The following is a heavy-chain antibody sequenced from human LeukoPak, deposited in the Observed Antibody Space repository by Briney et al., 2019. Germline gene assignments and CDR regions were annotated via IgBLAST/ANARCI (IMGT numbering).Heavy chain of an antibody. CDR2: IESKTDGWTT. Sequence: GGSLRLSCAASGFTFSDAWMSWVRQTPGKGLEWVGRIESKTDGWTTDYGAPVKGRFTISRDDSTNTLYLQMNSLKSEDTAVYYCTTYGSGRKFDYWGQGILVTVSS. J-gene: IGHJ4*02. CDR3: TTYGSGRKFDY. CDR1: GFTFSDAW. D-gene: IGHD3-10*01. V-gene: IGHV3-15*04.